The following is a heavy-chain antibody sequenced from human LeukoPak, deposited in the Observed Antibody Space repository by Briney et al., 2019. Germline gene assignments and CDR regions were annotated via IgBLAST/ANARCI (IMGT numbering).Heavy chain of an antibody. Sequence: ASVKVSCKASGYTFTDCYMHWVRQAPGQGLEWMGWINPNSGGTSYAQKFQGRVTMTRDTSISTAYMEVSRLTSDDTAVYYCARRYYGSGNYYYFDYRGQGSLVTVSS. CDR2: INPNSGGT. J-gene: IGHJ4*02. CDR1: GYTFTDCY. CDR3: ARRYYGSGNYYYFDY. D-gene: IGHD3-10*01. V-gene: IGHV1-2*02.